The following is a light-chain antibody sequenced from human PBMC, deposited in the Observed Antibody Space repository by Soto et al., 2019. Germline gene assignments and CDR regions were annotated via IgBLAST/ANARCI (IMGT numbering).Light chain of an antibody. CDR2: DVS. V-gene: IGLV2-11*01. CDR3: CTYAVGI. Sequence: QSALTQPGSVSGSPGQSVTISCTGTSSDVGGYNYVSWYQQHPGKAPKLMIYDVSKRPSGVSDRVSAAKSGNTASLTISGPHDEDEADYFCCTYAVGIFGTGTKVTVL. CDR1: SSDVGGYNY. J-gene: IGLJ1*01.